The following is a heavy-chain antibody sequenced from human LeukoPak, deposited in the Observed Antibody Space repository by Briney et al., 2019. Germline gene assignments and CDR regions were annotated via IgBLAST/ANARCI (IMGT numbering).Heavy chain of an antibody. CDR3: ARDLYSGYDPVNYYYYMDV. D-gene: IGHD5-12*01. Sequence: ASVKVSCKASGYTFTSYDINWVRQAPGQGLEWMGGIIPIFGTANYAQKFQGRVTITADESTSTAYMELSSLRSEDTAVYYCARDLYSGYDPVNYYYYMDVWGKGTTVTISS. CDR1: GYTFTSYD. J-gene: IGHJ6*03. V-gene: IGHV1-69*13. CDR2: IIPIFGTA.